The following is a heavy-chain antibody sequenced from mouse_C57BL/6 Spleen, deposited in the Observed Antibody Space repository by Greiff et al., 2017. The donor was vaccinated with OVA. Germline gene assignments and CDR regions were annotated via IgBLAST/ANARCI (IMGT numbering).Heavy chain of an antibody. Sequence: QVQLQQSGAELVKPGASVKMSCKASGYTFTSYWITWVKQRPGQGLEWIGDIYPGSGSTNSNEKFKSKATLTVDNSSSTAYMPLSSLTSEYSAVYYCARSDDYDGGSWCAYWGQGTLVTVSA. CDR2: IYPGSGST. J-gene: IGHJ3*01. D-gene: IGHD2-4*01. CDR3: ARSDDYDGGSWCAY. CDR1: GYTFTSYW. V-gene: IGHV1-55*01.